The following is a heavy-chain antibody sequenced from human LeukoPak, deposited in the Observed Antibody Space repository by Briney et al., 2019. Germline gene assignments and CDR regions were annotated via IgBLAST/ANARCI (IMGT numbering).Heavy chain of an antibody. J-gene: IGHJ3*02. Sequence: GGSLRLSCAASGFTVSNNYMIWVRQAPGKGLEWVSASSGSGSITYYADSVKGRFTISRDNSNNTLYLQMNSLRAEDTAVYYCAKDLSSGYYDAFDIWGQGTMVTVSS. D-gene: IGHD3-22*01. V-gene: IGHV3-23*01. CDR1: GFTVSNNY. CDR3: AKDLSSGYYDAFDI. CDR2: SSGSGSIT.